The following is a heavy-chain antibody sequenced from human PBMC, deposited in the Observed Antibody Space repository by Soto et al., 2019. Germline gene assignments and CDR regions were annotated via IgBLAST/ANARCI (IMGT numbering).Heavy chain of an antibody. Sequence: ASVKVSCKASGYTFTSYGINWVRQAPGQGLEWMGWINPYNGNTNYIQQFQGRVTMTTDTSTSTAHMELRSLTSDDTAVYYCARGGLTGYYLSVESYGMDVWGQGTTVTVSS. CDR1: GYTFTSYG. CDR3: ARGGLTGYYLSVESYGMDV. D-gene: IGHD3-9*01. V-gene: IGHV1-18*01. J-gene: IGHJ6*02. CDR2: INPYNGNT.